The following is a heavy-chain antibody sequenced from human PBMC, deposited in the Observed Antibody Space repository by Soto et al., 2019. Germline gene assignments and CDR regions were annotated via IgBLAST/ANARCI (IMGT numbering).Heavy chain of an antibody. CDR2: VHRSGST. D-gene: IGHD3-22*01. J-gene: IGHJ4*02. Sequence: QVQLQESGPGLVRPSGTLSLTCAVSGGSINSDKWWNWVRQPPGKGLEWIGEVHRSGSTNYNPSLESRVTISVDKSQNHFSLKLSSVTAADTAVYYCARRDYYDSTGYYGDWGQGTPVTVSS. V-gene: IGHV4-4*02. CDR1: GGSINSDKW. CDR3: ARRDYYDSTGYYGD.